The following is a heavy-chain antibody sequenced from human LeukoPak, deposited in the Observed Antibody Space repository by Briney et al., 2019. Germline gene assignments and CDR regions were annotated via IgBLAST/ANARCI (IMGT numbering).Heavy chain of an antibody. CDR2: IYYSGST. V-gene: IGHV4-31*03. D-gene: IGHD2-15*01. CDR3: ARERRRRNCSGGSCYNEGGAQRIDY. CDR1: GDSINSAAYY. J-gene: IGHJ4*02. Sequence: PSQTLSLTCTVSGDSINSAAYYWSWIRQHPGKGLEWIGYIYYSGSTNYNPSLKSRVTISVDTSKNQFSLKLSSVTAADTAVYYCARERRRRNCSGGSCYNEGGAQRIDYWGQGTLVTVSS.